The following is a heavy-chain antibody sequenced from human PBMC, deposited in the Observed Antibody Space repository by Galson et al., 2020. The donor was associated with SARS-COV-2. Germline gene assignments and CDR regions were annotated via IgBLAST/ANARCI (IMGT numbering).Heavy chain of an antibody. D-gene: IGHD1-1*01. V-gene: IGHV4-31*02. J-gene: IGHJ4*02. CDR1: GGSISSGGYY. Sequence: SQTLSLTCTVSGGSISSGGYYWNWIRQHPGKGLEWIGHIYYSGSTYYNPSLKSRVTISVDTSKNQFSLKLSSVTAADTAVYYCARSRDGYNYYFDYWGQGTLVTVSS. CDR3: ARSRDGYNYYFDY. CDR2: IYYSGST.